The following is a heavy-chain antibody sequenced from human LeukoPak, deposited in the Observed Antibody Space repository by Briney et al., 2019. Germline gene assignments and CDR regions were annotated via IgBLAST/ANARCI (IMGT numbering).Heavy chain of an antibody. CDR3: ARLLKRFGELNFDY. CDR2: ISAYNGNT. Sequence: GASVKVSCKASGYTFTSYGISWVRQAPGQGLEWMGWISAYNGNTNYAQKLQGRVTMTTDTSTSTAYMGLRSLRSDDTAVYYCARLLKRFGELNFDYWGQGTLVTVSS. CDR1: GYTFTSYG. V-gene: IGHV1-18*01. J-gene: IGHJ4*02. D-gene: IGHD3-10*01.